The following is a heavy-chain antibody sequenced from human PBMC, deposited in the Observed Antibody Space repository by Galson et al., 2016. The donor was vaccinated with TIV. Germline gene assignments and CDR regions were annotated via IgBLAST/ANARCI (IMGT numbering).Heavy chain of an antibody. CDR1: GDSVSSTSAA. V-gene: IGHV6-1*01. D-gene: IGHD3-3*01. CDR2: TYYRSTWYN. Sequence: CAISGDSVSSTSAAWNWIRQSPSRGLEWLGRTYYRSTWYNDYAASLKRRITIDQDTSKNQFSLQLTSVTPEDAAVYYCARGAPSVFGVIMTLDYWGQGTLVTVSS. CDR3: ARGAPSVFGVIMTLDY. J-gene: IGHJ4*02.